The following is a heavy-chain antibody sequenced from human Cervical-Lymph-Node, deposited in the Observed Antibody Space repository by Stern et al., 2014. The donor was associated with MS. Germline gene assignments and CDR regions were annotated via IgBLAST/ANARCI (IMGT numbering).Heavy chain of an antibody. CDR3: AREVAGHRLGMMDV. J-gene: IGHJ6*02. V-gene: IGHV1-46*01. D-gene: IGHD6-19*01. Sequence: VHLVESGAAVKKPGASVKVSCKASGYTFTSYHMHWERQPPGQGLEWMGIINPSGGSTSYAQKFQGRVTMTRDTSTSTVYMELSSLRSEDTAVYYCAREVAGHRLGMMDVWGQGTTVTVSS. CDR1: GYTFTSYH. CDR2: INPSGGST.